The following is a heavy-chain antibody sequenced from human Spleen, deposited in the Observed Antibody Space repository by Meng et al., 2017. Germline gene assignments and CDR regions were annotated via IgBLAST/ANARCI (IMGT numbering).Heavy chain of an antibody. Sequence: GESLKISCAASGFTFSSYAMSWVRQAPGKGLEWVSAISGSGGSTYYADSVKGRFTISRDNSKNTLYLQMNSLRAEDTAVYYCAKDPLPSGGSRYYYYGMDVWGQGTLVTVSS. V-gene: IGHV3-23*01. CDR1: GFTFSSYA. J-gene: IGHJ6*02. CDR2: ISGSGGST. D-gene: IGHD2-15*01. CDR3: AKDPLPSGGSRYYYYGMDV.